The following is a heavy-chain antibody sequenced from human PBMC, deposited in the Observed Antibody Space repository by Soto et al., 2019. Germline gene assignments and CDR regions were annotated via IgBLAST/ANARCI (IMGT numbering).Heavy chain of an antibody. V-gene: IGHV1-3*01. CDR3: ARANSGGQLLFSY. CDR1: GYTFPIYA. D-gene: IGHD2-2*01. Sequence: GASVKVSCKASGYTFPIYAMHWVRQAPGQRLEWMGWINAGNGNTKYSQKFQGRVTITRDTSASTAYMELSNLRSEDTAVYYCARANSGGQLLFSYWGQGTLVTVSS. J-gene: IGHJ4*02. CDR2: INAGNGNT.